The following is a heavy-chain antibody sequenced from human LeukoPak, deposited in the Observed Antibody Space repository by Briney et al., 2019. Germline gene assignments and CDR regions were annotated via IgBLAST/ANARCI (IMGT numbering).Heavy chain of an antibody. Sequence: PGGSLRLSCAASGFTFSSYSMNWVRQAPGKGLEWVSSISSSSSYIYYADSVKGRFTISRDNAKNSLYLQMNSLRAEGTAVYYCARGHCSSTSCYDAFDIWGQGTMVTVSS. D-gene: IGHD2-2*01. J-gene: IGHJ3*02. CDR3: ARGHCSSTSCYDAFDI. CDR1: GFTFSSYS. V-gene: IGHV3-21*01. CDR2: ISSSSSYI.